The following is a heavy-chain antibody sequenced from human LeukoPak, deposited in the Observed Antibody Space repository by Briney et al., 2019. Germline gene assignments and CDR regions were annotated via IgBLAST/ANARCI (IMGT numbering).Heavy chain of an antibody. D-gene: IGHD3-3*01. J-gene: IGHJ3*02. Sequence: ASVKVSCKASGYTFTSYYMHWVRQAPGQGLEWMGIINPSGGSTSYAQKFQGRVTMTRDMSTSTVYMELSSLRSEDTAVYYCARDHRYCDFWSGYPYAFDIWGQGTMVTVSS. CDR3: ARDHRYCDFWSGYPYAFDI. CDR1: GYTFTSYY. CDR2: INPSGGST. V-gene: IGHV1-46*01.